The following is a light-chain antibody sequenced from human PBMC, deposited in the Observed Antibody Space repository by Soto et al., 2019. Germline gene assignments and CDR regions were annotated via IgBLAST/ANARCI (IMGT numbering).Light chain of an antibody. Sequence: DIQMTQSPSSLSASVGERVTITCRASQSVSGWLAWYQQKPGEAPKLLIYDVSGLQRGVPSRFSGSGSGTKFILNIASLQPDDFATYYCQQYETYSGTFGQGTKVDIK. J-gene: IGKJ1*01. CDR2: DVS. V-gene: IGKV1-5*01. CDR1: QSVSGW. CDR3: QQYETYSGT.